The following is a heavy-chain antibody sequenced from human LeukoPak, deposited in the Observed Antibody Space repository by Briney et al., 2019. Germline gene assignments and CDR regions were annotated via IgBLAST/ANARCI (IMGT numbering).Heavy chain of an antibody. J-gene: IGHJ6*02. CDR3: ARMQLGVGTSGYSYYYYGMDV. D-gene: IGHD3-3*01. V-gene: IGHV1-69*01. CDR2: IIPIFGTA. Sequence: SVKVSCKASGGTFSSYAISWVRQAPGQGLGWMGGIIPIFGTANYAQKFQGRVTITADESTSTAYMELSSLRSEDTAVYYCARMQLGVGTSGYSYYYYGMDVWGQGTTVTVSS. CDR1: GGTFSSYA.